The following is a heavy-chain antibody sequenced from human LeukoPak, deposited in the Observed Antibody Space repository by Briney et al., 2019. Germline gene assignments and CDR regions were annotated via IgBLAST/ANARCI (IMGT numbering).Heavy chain of an antibody. CDR3: AKRGSALRYFDF. J-gene: IGHJ4*02. Sequence: GGSLRLSCAASGFTFSNYAMSWVRQAPGKGLEWVSAISTGGAGTYYADSVKGRFTISRDNSHNTLYLQMNSLRAEDTAIYYCAKRGSALRYFDFWGQGTLVTVSS. D-gene: IGHD3-9*01. V-gene: IGHV3-23*01. CDR1: GFTFSNYA. CDR2: ISTGGAGT.